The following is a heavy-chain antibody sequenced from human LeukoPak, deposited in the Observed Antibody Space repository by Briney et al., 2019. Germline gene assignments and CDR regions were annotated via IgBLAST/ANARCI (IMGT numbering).Heavy chain of an antibody. CDR1: GVSISSYY. CDR3: ARVGYGSAY. CDR2: IYYSGST. J-gene: IGHJ4*02. V-gene: IGHV4-59*01. Sequence: KPSETLSLTCTVSGVSISSYYWSWIRQPPGKGLEWIGYIYYSGSTNYNPSLKSRVTISVDTSKNQFSLKLSSVAAADMAVYYCARVGYGSAYWGQGTLVTVSS. D-gene: IGHD3-10*01.